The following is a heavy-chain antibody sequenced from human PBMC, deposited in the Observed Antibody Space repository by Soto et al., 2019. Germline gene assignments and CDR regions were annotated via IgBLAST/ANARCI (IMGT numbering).Heavy chain of an antibody. CDR3: ARTKVLGGVFDN. D-gene: IGHD2-8*02. CDR2: IXGSGDXT. J-gene: IGHJ4*02. CDR1: RFIFRSHA. Sequence: PXXSLRLPCAASRFIFRSHAMNRVRPAPGRGLEWVSAIXGSGDXTYYVAYVKGXXTISRDNXXTSLSLEMPSLKTEDTAVYYCARTKVLGGVFDNWGQGTLVTVSS. V-gene: IGHV3-23*01.